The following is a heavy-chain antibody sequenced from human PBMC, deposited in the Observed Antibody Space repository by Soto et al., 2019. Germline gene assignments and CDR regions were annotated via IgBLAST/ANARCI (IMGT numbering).Heavy chain of an antibody. Sequence: QITLKESGPTLVKPTQTLTLTCTFSGFSLSTRGVGVGWIRQPPGKALEWLALIYWDDDEGYSPSLKSRLTITKHTSKNQVVLKMTNMDPVDTATYYCAHRPRGYSYHFDYWGQGTLVTVSS. CDR1: GFSLSTRGVG. CDR3: AHRPRGYSYHFDY. J-gene: IGHJ4*02. D-gene: IGHD5-18*01. CDR2: IYWDDDE. V-gene: IGHV2-5*02.